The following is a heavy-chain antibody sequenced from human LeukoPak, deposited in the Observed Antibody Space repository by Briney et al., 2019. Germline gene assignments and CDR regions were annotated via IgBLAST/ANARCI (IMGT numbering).Heavy chain of an antibody. V-gene: IGHV3-7*01. CDR2: IKPDGSEK. J-gene: IGHJ4*02. CDR1: GFTFSSYW. CDR3: ARNRGGLGILEY. D-gene: IGHD7-27*01. Sequence: GGSLRLSCAASGFTFSSYWMSWIRQAPGKGLEWVANIKPDGSEKYYVESVKGRFTISRDNAKNSLYLQMNSLRAEDTAVYYCARNRGGLGILEYWGQGTLVTVSS.